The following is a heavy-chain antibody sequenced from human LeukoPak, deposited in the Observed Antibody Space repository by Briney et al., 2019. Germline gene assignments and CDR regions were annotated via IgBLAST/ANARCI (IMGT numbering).Heavy chain of an antibody. Sequence: ASVKVSCKASGYTFTGYYMHWVRQAPGQGLEWMGWINPNSGGTNYAQKFQGRVTMTRDTSISTAYMELSRLRSDDTAVYYCARAKLQLWPNWFDPWGQGTLVTVSS. J-gene: IGHJ5*02. V-gene: IGHV1-2*02. CDR3: ARAKLQLWPNWFDP. CDR2: INPNSGGT. CDR1: GYTFTGYY. D-gene: IGHD5-18*01.